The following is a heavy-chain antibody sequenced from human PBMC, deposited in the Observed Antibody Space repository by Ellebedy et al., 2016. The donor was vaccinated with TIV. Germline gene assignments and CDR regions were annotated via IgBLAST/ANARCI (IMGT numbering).Heavy chain of an antibody. V-gene: IGHV3-23*01. CDR3: AKRDFSDSSGFAHLFLN. D-gene: IGHD3-22*01. Sequence: GESLKISCAASGFTFSNYAMNWVRQAPGGGLKWVSGIGGSGSPSFYADSVKGRFTISRDNSKNTLYLQMNSLRADDTATYYCAKRDFSDSSGFAHLFLNWGQGTVVTVSS. J-gene: IGHJ4*02. CDR2: IGGSGSPS. CDR1: GFTFSNYA.